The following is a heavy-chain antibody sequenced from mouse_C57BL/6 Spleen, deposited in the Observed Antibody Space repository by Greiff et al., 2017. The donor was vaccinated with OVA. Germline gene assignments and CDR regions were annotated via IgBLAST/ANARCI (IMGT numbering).Heavy chain of an antibody. J-gene: IGHJ4*01. CDR3: ARQNYDPDYYAMDY. D-gene: IGHD2-4*01. CDR2: ISSGGSYT. CDR1: GFTFSSYG. V-gene: IGHV5-6*01. Sequence: EVQLVESGGDLVKPGGSLKLSCAASGFTFSSYGMSWVRQTPDKRLEWVATISSGGSYTYYPDSVKGRFTISRDNAKNTLYLQMSSLKSEDTAMYYCARQNYDPDYYAMDYWGQGTSVTVSS.